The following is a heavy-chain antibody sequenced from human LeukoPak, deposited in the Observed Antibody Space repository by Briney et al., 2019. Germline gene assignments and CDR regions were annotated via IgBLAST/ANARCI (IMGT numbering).Heavy chain of an antibody. CDR1: GGSISSSSYY. V-gene: IGHV4-39*01. CDR3: ARLADYGDDRFDY. Sequence: PSETLSLTCTVSGGSISSSSYYWGWIRQPPGKGLEWIGSIYYSGSTYYNPSLKSRVTISVDTSKNQFSLKLSSVTAADTAVYYCARLADYGDDRFDYWGQGTLVTVSS. CDR2: IYYSGST. J-gene: IGHJ4*02. D-gene: IGHD4-17*01.